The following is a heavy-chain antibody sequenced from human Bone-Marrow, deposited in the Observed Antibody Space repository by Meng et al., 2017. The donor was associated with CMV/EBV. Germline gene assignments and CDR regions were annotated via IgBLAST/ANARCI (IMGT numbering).Heavy chain of an antibody. CDR3: ARDPGSRYSSSHLFDY. D-gene: IGHD6-6*01. V-gene: IGHV1-2*02. CDR1: GYTFTDYY. CDR2: INPNSGGT. J-gene: IGHJ4*02. Sequence: QVQLVQSGAEVKKPGASVKVSCKSSGYTFTDYYIHWVRQAPGQGLEWMGWINPNSGGTDYAQKFQGRVTMTRDTSISIAHMELSRLTSDDTAVYYCARDPGSRYSSSHLFDYWGQGTLVTVSS.